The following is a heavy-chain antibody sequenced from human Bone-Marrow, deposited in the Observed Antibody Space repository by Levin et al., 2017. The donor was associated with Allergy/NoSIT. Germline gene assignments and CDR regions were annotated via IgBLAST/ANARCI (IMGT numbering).Heavy chain of an antibody. CDR3: ARGPGNRRLQRGQH. CDR2: INQSGTT. Sequence: RTSETLSLTCAGGSSSNYYWSWIRQSPGKGLEWIGEINQSGTTNYNPSLKSRVTISVDTSKTQLSLNMTSVTAADTAVYYCARGPGNRRLQRGQHWGQGTLITVSS. J-gene: IGHJ1*01. D-gene: IGHD6-25*01. V-gene: IGHV4-34*01. CDR1: GSSSNYY.